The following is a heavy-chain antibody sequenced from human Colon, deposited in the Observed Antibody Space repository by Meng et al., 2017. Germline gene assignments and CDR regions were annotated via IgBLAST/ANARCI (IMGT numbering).Heavy chain of an antibody. CDR1: GVSVSSGSYY. CDR2: NYYSGST. V-gene: IGHV4-61*01. J-gene: IGHJ4*02. Sequence: SETLSLTCTVSGVSVSSGSYYWSWIRQPPGKELEWIGYNYYSGSTNYNPSLKSRVTISVDTSKNQFSLKLSSVTAADTDVYYCARDIRYNGYGCYFDYWGQGTLVTVSS. D-gene: IGHD5-12*01. CDR3: ARDIRYNGYGCYFDY.